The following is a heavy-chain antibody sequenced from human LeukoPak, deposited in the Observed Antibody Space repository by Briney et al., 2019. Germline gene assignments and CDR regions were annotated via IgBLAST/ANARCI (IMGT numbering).Heavy chain of an antibody. V-gene: IGHV4-59*01. D-gene: IGHD5-18*01. CDR3: ARTTEGGYTYGYFYYYYMDV. J-gene: IGHJ6*03. Sequence: SETLSLTCTVSGGSISSYYWSWTRQPPGKGLEWIGYIYYSGSTNYKSSLKSRVTISVDTSKNQFSLKLSSVTAADTAVYYCARTTEGGYTYGYFYYYYMDVWGKGTTVTISS. CDR2: IYYSGST. CDR1: GGSISSYY.